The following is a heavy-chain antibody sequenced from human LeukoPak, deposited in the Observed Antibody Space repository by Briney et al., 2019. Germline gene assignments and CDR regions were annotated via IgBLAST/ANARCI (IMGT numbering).Heavy chain of an antibody. D-gene: IGHD1-7*01. V-gene: IGHV4-30-4*08. CDR2: IYYSGST. CDR3: ARLPDITGTTSAFDY. J-gene: IGHJ4*02. CDR1: GGSISSGDYY. Sequence: PSETLSLTCTVSGGSISSGDYYWSWIRQPPGKGLEWIGYIYYSGSTYYNPSLKSRVTISVDTSKNQFSLKLSSVTAADTAVYYCARLPDITGTTSAFDYWGQGTLVTVSS.